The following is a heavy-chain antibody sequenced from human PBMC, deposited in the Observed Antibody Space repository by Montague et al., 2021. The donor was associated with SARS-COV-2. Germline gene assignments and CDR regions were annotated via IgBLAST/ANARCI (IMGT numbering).Heavy chain of an antibody. Sequence: SVRVSCKASGYTFGDNYMYWMRQAPGQGLEWIGWISPNTGDTKYAPNFEGWITITRDTSISTAYMELSSLKSDDTAVYYCARGRYGDYFDYWGQGTLVTVSS. CDR1: GYTFGDNY. V-gene: IGHV1-2*04. D-gene: IGHD4-17*01. J-gene: IGHJ4*02. CDR2: ISPNTGDT. CDR3: ARGRYGDYFDY.